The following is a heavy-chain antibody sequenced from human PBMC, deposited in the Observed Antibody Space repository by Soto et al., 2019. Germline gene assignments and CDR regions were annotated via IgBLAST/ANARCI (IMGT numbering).Heavy chain of an antibody. Sequence: QVQLVESGGGLVKPGGSLRLSCAASGFTFSDYYMSWIRQAPGKGLEWVSYISSSSSYTNYADSVKGRFTISRDNAKKSLYLQMNRLRAEDTAVYYWARDHPRYSGYDYVDYWGQGTLVTVSS. CDR1: GFTFSDYY. J-gene: IGHJ4*02. V-gene: IGHV3-11*05. CDR2: ISSSSSYT. D-gene: IGHD5-12*01. CDR3: ARDHPRYSGYDYVDY.